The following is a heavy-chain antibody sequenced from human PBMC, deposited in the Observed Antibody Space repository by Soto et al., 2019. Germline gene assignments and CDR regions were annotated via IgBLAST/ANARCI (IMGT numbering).Heavy chain of an antibody. Sequence: EVQLVESGGGVGRPGGSLRPSCAASGFTFDDYGMSWVRQAPGKGLEWVSGIDWNGGSTGYADSVKGRFTISRDNAKKSLYMQMNSLRAEDTALYYCARAGGSGWPFDYWGQGTLVTVSS. V-gene: IGHV3-20*04. J-gene: IGHJ4*02. CDR1: GFTFDDYG. CDR3: ARAGGSGWPFDY. CDR2: IDWNGGST. D-gene: IGHD6-19*01.